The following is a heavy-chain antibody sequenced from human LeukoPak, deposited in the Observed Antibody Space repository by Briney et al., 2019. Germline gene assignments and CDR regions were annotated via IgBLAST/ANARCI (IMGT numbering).Heavy chain of an antibody. CDR1: DFTVSNNY. V-gene: IGHV3-53*01. CDR2: IYSGGST. J-gene: IGHJ6*02. CDR3: AREPWSANYYYGMDV. D-gene: IGHD3-3*01. Sequence: GGSLRLSCAASDFTVSNNYMNWVRQAPGKGLEWVSVIYSGGSTYYADSVKGRFTISRDNSKNTVFLQMSSLRAEDTAVYYCAREPWSANYYYGMDVWGRGTMVIVS.